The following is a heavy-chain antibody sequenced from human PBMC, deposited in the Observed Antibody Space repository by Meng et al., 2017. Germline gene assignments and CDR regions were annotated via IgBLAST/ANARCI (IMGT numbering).Heavy chain of an antibody. J-gene: IGHJ4*02. CDR2: IIPIFGTA. D-gene: IGHD6-19*01. CDR1: GGTFSSYA. V-gene: IGHV1-69*06. Sequence: QVQLVQSGAEVKKPRSSVKVSCNASGGTFSSYAISWVRQAPGQGLEWMGGIIPIFGTANYAQKFQGRVTITADKSTSTAYMELSSLRSEDTAVYYCHSGWYQAGDDYWGQGTLVTVSS. CDR3: HSGWYQAGDDY.